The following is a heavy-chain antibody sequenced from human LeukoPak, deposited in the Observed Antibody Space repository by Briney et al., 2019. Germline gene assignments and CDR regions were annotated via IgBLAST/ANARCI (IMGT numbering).Heavy chain of an antibody. D-gene: IGHD5-18*01. Sequence: SETLSLTCTGSGGSISTSDYYWGWIRQPPGKGLEWIGNIFYSGSTYYSPSLKSRVTISLDTSKNQFSLKLSSVTAADTAVYYCARARRGYSYGPGVFDYWGQGTLVTVSS. V-gene: IGHV4-39*07. J-gene: IGHJ4*02. CDR1: GGSISTSDYY. CDR2: IFYSGST. CDR3: ARARRGYSYGPGVFDY.